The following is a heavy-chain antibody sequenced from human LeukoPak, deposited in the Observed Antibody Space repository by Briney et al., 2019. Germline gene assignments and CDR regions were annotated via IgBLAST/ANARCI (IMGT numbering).Heavy chain of an antibody. CDR1: GFTFSSYA. CDR3: AKDPNPASGWYGGRFDY. J-gene: IGHJ4*02. CDR2: ISGSGGST. V-gene: IGHV3-23*01. Sequence: PGGSLRLSCAASGFTFSSYAMSWVRQAPGKGLEWVSAISGSGGSTYYADSVKGRFTISRDNSKNTLYLQVNSLRAEDTAVYYCAKDPNPASGWYGGRFDYWGQGTLVTVSS. D-gene: IGHD6-19*01.